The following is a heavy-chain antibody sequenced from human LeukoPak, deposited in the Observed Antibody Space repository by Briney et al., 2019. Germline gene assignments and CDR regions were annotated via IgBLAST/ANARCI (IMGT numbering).Heavy chain of an antibody. Sequence: GGSLRLSCAASGFTFNTYPMHWVRQAPGKGLEWVALIQDDGAKTSYADSVRGRFTISRDNSRSTVYLQMNSLKPDDTAVYYCATQTITLVVVISPFEYWGQGALVTVSS. CDR3: ATQTITLVVVISPFEY. CDR2: IQDDGAKT. V-gene: IGHV3-30*02. CDR1: GFTFNTYP. J-gene: IGHJ4*02. D-gene: IGHD3-22*01.